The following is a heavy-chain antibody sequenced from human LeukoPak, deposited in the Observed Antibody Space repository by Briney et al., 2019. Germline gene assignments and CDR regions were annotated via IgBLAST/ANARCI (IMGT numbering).Heavy chain of an antibody. CDR2: ISAYNGNT. CDR1: GYTFTSYG. D-gene: IGHD3-10*01. J-gene: IGHJ5*02. V-gene: IGHV1-18*01. CDR3: ARGRFTMVRGELQFDP. Sequence: ASVKVSCKASGYTFTSYGISWVRQAPGQGLEWMGWISAYNGNTNYAQKLQGRITMTTDTSTSTAYMELSSLRSEDTAVYYCARGRFTMVRGELQFDPWGQGTLVTVSS.